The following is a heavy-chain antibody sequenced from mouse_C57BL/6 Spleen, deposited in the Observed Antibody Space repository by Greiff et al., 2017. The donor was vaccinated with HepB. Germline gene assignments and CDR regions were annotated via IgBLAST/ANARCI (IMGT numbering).Heavy chain of an antibody. CDR3: ARERGYDGDY. Sequence: VPLQQSGAELVRPGTSVKVSCQASGYAFTNYLIEWVKQRPGQGLEWIGVINPGSGGTNYNEKFKGKATLTADKSSSTAYMQLSSLTSEDSAVYFCARERGYDGDYWGQGTTLTVSS. CDR1: GYAFTNYL. D-gene: IGHD2-2*01. V-gene: IGHV1-54*01. CDR2: INPGSGGT. J-gene: IGHJ2*01.